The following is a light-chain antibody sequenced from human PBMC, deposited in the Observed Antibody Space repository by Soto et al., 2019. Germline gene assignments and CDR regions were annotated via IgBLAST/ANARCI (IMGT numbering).Light chain of an antibody. CDR1: SSNIGRNT. V-gene: IGLV1-44*01. Sequence: QSVLTQPPSASGTPGQRVSVSCSGSSSNIGRNTVHWYQQLPGTAPKLLMYRSNQRPSGVSDRFSGSKSGTSASLAISGLQSEDEADYYCAAWDDSLDGYVFGTGTKLTVL. J-gene: IGLJ1*01. CDR2: RSN. CDR3: AAWDDSLDGYV.